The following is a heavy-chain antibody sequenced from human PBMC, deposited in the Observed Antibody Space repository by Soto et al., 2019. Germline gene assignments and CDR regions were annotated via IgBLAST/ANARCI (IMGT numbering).Heavy chain of an antibody. D-gene: IGHD1-20*01. CDR3: ARSEMTYNWND. CDR2: ISGSGEVT. J-gene: IGHJ4*02. V-gene: IGHV3-23*01. CDR1: GFTFRGDA. Sequence: GGSLRLSCAASGFTFRGDAMSWVRQAPGKGLEWVSSISGSGEVTHYADSVKGRFAISRDNAKNTLYLQMESLRAEDTALYYCARSEMTYNWNDWGQGDLVTVSS.